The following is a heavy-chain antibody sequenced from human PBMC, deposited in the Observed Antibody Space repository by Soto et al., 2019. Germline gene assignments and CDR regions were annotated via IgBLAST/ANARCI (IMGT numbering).Heavy chain of an antibody. D-gene: IGHD3-16*01. J-gene: IGHJ5*02. CDR2: INPNIGAT. CDR1: RYIFTAYF. CDR3: TPDVLGVLFNP. Sequence: QVQLVQSGAEVKKPGASVKVSCKAPRYIFTAYFMHWVRQAPGQGLEWMGWINPNIGATHYGLSFKGMVTMTRVTPTSAVYMVLCILIVDDMANYHCTPDVLGVLFNPWGQGALVVVSS. V-gene: IGHV1-2*02.